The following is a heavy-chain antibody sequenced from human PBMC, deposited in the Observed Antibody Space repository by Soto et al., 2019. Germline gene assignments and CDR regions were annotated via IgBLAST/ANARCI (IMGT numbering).Heavy chain of an antibody. CDR2: IYYSGRT. V-gene: IGHV4-39*01. J-gene: IGHJ6*02. D-gene: IGHD6-19*01. Sequence: QLQLQESGPGLVKPSETLSLTCTVSGGSISSSSYYWGWIRQPPGKGLEWIGSIYYSGRTYYNPSLKSRVTITVDTSKNQFSRKLSSVTAADPAVYYCASLYSRGWYPVQLYGMDVWGQGTTVTVSS. CDR3: ASLYSRGWYPVQLYGMDV. CDR1: GGSISSSSYY.